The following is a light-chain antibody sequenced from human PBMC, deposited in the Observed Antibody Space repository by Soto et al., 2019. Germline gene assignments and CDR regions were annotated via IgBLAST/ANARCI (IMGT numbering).Light chain of an antibody. CDR1: SSNIGANP. J-gene: IGLJ2*01. CDR3: EAWVDSLYGAL. CDR2: NND. Sequence: QSALTQPPSASGTPGQRVTISCSGSSSNIGANPISWYQQLPGTAPKLLIYNNDQRPSGVPDRFSASRSGTSASLAISGLRSEDEADYYCEAWVDSLYGALFGGGTKLTVL. V-gene: IGLV1-44*01.